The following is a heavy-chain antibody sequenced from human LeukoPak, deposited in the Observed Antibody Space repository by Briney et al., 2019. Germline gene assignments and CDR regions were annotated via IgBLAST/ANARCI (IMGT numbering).Heavy chain of an antibody. Sequence: GASVKVSCKASGYTFTGYYMHWVRQAPGQGLEWMGRINPNSGGTNYAQKFQGRVTMTRDTSISTAYMELSRLRSDDTAAYYCARDFIAAAATRYYYYYMDVWGKGTTVTVSS. J-gene: IGHJ6*03. CDR3: ARDFIAAAATRYYYYYMDV. D-gene: IGHD6-13*01. CDR1: GYTFTGYY. V-gene: IGHV1-2*06. CDR2: INPNSGGT.